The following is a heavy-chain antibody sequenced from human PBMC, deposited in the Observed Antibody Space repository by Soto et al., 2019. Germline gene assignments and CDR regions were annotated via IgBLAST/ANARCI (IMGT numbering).Heavy chain of an antibody. V-gene: IGHV1-69*08. J-gene: IGHJ4*02. CDR3: ATPSGLLGQYSALPDN. CDR2: IIPMFGST. D-gene: IGHD5-12*01. CDR1: GGTFSHST. Sequence: SVKVSCKASGGTFSHSTVAWVRQAPGHRPEWMGMIIPMFGSTSSEQKFRDRVTLSAHTYTNTAYMELSSLRSEDTAVYYCATPSGLLGQYSALPDNWGQGTLVTVSS.